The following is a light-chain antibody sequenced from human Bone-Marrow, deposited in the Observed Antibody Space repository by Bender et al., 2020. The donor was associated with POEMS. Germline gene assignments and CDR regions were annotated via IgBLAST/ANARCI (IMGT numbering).Light chain of an antibody. CDR1: ALTKQF. CDR3: QSADSSGSYVV. V-gene: IGLV3-25*03. CDR2: KDT. J-gene: IGLJ2*01. Sequence: SDELTQPPSVSVSPGQTARISCSGDALTKQFAYWNQHKPGQAPLILIYKDTERPSGIPERFSGSSSGTVVTLTISGVQAEDEADYYCQSADSSGSYVVFGGGTKVTVL.